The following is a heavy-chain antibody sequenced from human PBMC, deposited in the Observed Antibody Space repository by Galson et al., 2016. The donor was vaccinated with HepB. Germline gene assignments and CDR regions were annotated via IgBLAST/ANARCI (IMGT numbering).Heavy chain of an antibody. CDR3: AREIPSRGKSDY. CDR1: GFTVSSSY. D-gene: IGHD3-10*01. Sequence: SLRLSCAASGFTVSSSYMSWVRQAPGKRLECVANIKQDGSEQYYVDSVKGRFTISRDNAKKSLYLQMNSLRAEDTAVYYCAREIPSRGKSDYWGQGTLVTVSS. J-gene: IGHJ4*02. CDR2: IKQDGSEQ. V-gene: IGHV3-7*01.